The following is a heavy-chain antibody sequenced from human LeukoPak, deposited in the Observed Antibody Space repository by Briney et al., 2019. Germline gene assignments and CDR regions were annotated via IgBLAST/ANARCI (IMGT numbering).Heavy chain of an antibody. CDR2: IKQDGSEK. CDR3: ASMGIAAAGLSYYFDY. D-gene: IGHD6-13*01. CDR1: GFTFSSYW. V-gene: IGHV3-7*01. J-gene: IGHJ4*02. Sequence: HPGGSLRLSCAASGFTFSSYWMSWVRQAPGKGLEWVANIKQDGSEKYYVDSVKGRFTISRDNAKNSLYLQMNSLRAEDTAVYYCASMGIAAAGLSYYFDYWGKGTLVTVSS.